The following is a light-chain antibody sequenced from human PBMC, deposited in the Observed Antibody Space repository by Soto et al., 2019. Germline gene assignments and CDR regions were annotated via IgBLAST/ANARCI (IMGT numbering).Light chain of an antibody. V-gene: IGLV2-14*03. J-gene: IGLJ1*01. CDR2: DVS. Sequence: QSVLTQPASVSGSPGQSIAISCTGTSSDVGGYNYVSWYQHHPGKAPKLMIFDVSNRPSGVSNRFSGSKSGNTASLTISGLQTEDEADYYCGSFAGGNTHVFGPGTKVTVL. CDR1: SSDVGGYNY. CDR3: GSFAGGNTHV.